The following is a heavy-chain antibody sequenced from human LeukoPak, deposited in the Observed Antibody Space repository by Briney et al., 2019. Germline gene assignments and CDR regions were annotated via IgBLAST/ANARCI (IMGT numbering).Heavy chain of an antibody. Sequence: SETLSLTCTVSGGSISSYYWSWIRQPPGKGLEWIGYIYYSGSTNYNPSLKSRVTISVDTSKNQFSLKLSSVTAADTAVYYCARNPRGLRWFDPWGQGTLVTVSS. V-gene: IGHV4-59*01. CDR3: ARNPRGLRWFDP. J-gene: IGHJ5*02. CDR1: GGSISSYY. CDR2: IYYSGST. D-gene: IGHD1-14*01.